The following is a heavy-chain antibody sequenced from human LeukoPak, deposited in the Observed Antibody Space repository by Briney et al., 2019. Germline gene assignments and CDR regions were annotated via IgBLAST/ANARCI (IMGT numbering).Heavy chain of an antibody. CDR1: GDSISRSDSY. V-gene: IGHV4-39*01. CDR2: IYYSGRT. Sequence: PSETLSLTCSVSGDSISRSDSYWDWIRQPPGTGLEWIGTIYYSGRTYYSPSLNSRVTMSVDTSSNQFSLNLRSVTAADTAVYYCARRRYYVGSGYLEWGQGTLLSVSS. CDR3: ARRRYYVGSGYLE. D-gene: IGHD3-22*01. J-gene: IGHJ1*01.